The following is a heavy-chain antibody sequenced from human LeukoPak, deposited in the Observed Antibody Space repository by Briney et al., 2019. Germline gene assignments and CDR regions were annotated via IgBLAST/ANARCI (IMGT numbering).Heavy chain of an antibody. CDR1: GFNFSRYA. CDR2: ISGSGGSI. J-gene: IGHJ3*02. Sequence: PGGSLRLSCAASGFNFSRYAISWVRQAPGKGLEWISSISGSGGSIYYADSVKGRFTISSDNSKNTLYLELSSLRAEDTAVYYCASLDIWGQGTMVTVSS. CDR3: ASLDI. V-gene: IGHV3-23*01.